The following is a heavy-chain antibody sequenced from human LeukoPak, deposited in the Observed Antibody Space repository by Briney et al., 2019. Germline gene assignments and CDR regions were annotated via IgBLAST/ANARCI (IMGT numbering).Heavy chain of an antibody. J-gene: IGHJ4*02. CDR3: ARRLRRNYFDY. CDR1: GFTFSSYS. V-gene: IGHV3-48*04. CDR2: ISSSSTI. D-gene: IGHD4-17*01. Sequence: GGPLRLSCAASGFTFSSYSMNWVRQAPGKGLEWVSYISSSSTIYYADSVKGRFTISRDNAKNSLYLQMNSLRAEDTAVYYCARRLRRNYFDYWGQGTLVTVSS.